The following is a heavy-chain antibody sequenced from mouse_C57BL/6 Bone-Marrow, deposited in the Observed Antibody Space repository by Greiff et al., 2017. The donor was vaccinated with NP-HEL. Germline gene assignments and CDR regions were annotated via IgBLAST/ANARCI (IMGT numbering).Heavy chain of an antibody. CDR3: ARRCYYGSNDY. J-gene: IGHJ2*01. Sequence: QVTLKECGPGILQPSQTLSLTCSFSGFSLSTYGMGVGWIRQPSGKGLEWLVHIWWDDAKYYNPALKSRLTISKDTSKNQGFLKIANVDTADTATYYCARRCYYGSNDYWGQGTTLTVSA. CDR2: IWWDDAK. CDR1: GFSLSTYGMG. D-gene: IGHD1-1*01. V-gene: IGHV8-8*01.